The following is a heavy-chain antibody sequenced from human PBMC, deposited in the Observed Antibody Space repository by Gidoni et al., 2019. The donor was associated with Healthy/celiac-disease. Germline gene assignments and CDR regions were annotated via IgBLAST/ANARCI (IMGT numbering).Heavy chain of an antibody. V-gene: IGHV4-59*01. Sequence: GSTNYNPSLKSRVTISVDTSKNQFSLKLSSVTAADTAVYYCARAPTPELAAAGTWYFDLWGRGTLVTVSS. D-gene: IGHD6-13*01. CDR2: GST. CDR3: ARAPTPELAAAGTWYFDL. J-gene: IGHJ2*01.